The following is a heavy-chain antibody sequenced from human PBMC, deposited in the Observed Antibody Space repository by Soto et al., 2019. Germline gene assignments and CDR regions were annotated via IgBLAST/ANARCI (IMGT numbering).Heavy chain of an antibody. J-gene: IGHJ3*02. D-gene: IGHD6-6*01. CDR2: INPSGGST. CDR3: ASNKRYSSSSLGAFDI. V-gene: IGHV1-46*03. CDR1: GYTFTSYY. Sequence: ASVKVSCKASGYTFTSYYMHWVRQAPGQGLEWMGIINPSGGSTSYAQKFQGRVTMTRDTSTSTVYMELSSLRSEDTAVYYCASNKRYSSSSLGAFDIRGQGTMVTVSS.